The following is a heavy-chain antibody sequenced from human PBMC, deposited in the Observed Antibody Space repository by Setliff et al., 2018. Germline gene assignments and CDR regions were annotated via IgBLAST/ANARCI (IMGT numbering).Heavy chain of an antibody. CDR1: GASLRSGSNY. Sequence: PSETLSLTCTVSGASLRSGSNYWSWIRQPAGKGLEWIGRISTSGNTNYNPSLKSRVTVSLDTSKNQFSLKLTSMTAADTAVYYCARDQWVRSPPLYFSYSMDVWGQGTTVTVSS. J-gene: IGHJ6*02. V-gene: IGHV4-61*02. CDR3: ARDQWVRSPPLYFSYSMDV. D-gene: IGHD5-12*01. CDR2: ISTSGNT.